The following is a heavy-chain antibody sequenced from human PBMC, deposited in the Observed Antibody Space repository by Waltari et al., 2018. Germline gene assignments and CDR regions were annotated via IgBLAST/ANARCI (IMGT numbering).Heavy chain of an antibody. CDR1: GDKFSTYW. V-gene: IGHV5-51*03. Sequence: EVRLVQSGAEVKKPGESLKISCKGSGDKFSTYWIGWVRQMPGKGLEWMGIIYVGDSETSYRPSFRGQVTMSADKSITTAYLQWSSLKASDTAMYYCARREHDYDYVGGSYRRVIDTFDIWGQGTRVTVSS. CDR3: ARREHDYDYVGGSYRRVIDTFDI. CDR2: IYVGDSET. J-gene: IGHJ3*02. D-gene: IGHD3-16*02.